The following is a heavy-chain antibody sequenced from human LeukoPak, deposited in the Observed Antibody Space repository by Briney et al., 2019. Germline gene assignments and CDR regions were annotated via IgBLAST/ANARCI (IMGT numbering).Heavy chain of an antibody. J-gene: IGHJ4*02. D-gene: IGHD6-19*01. Sequence: GGSLRLSCTASRFTFSTYAMSWVRQAPGKGLVWVSRINSDGSSTSYADSVKGRFTISRDNAKNTLYLQMNSLRAEDTAMYYCARDLGYSSGVDYWGQGTLVTVSS. CDR3: ARDLGYSSGVDY. CDR2: INSDGSST. V-gene: IGHV3-74*01. CDR1: RFTFSTYA.